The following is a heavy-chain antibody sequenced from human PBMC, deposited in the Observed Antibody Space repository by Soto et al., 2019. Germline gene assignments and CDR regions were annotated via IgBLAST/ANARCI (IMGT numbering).Heavy chain of an antibody. Sequence: QVQLVQSGAEVKKPGSSVKVSCKSSGGTFSNSPISWVRQAPGQGLEWMGGVIPLFRTANYAQKFQGRVKITADESTTTAYRERSSLRSGDTAVYYCARSRFVVGVTEDYYGMDVWGQGTTVTVAS. D-gene: IGHD2-15*01. J-gene: IGHJ6*02. CDR1: GGTFSNSP. CDR3: ARSRFVVGVTEDYYGMDV. CDR2: VIPLFRTA. V-gene: IGHV1-69*12.